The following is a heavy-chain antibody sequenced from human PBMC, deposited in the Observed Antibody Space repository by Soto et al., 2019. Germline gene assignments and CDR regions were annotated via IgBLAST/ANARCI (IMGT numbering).Heavy chain of an antibody. D-gene: IGHD3-3*01. CDR2: MNPNSGNT. CDR3: ARGPILRFLEWFPNWFDP. V-gene: IGHV1-8*01. CDR1: GYTFTSYD. J-gene: IGHJ5*02. Sequence: AASVKVSCKASGYTFTSYDINWVRQATGQGLEWMGWMNPNSGNTGYAQKFQGRVTMTRNTSISTAYMELSSLRSEDTAAYYCARGPILRFLEWFPNWFDPWGQGTLVTVS.